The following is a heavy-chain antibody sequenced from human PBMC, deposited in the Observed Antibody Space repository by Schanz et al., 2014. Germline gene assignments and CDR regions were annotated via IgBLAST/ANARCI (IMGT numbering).Heavy chain of an antibody. D-gene: IGHD3-22*01. Sequence: EVQLLESGGGLVQPGGSLRLSCEASGFSFGNYGMSWVRQAPGKGLEWVSGFDAHDGRAYYADSAKGRFTISRDNSKNTLFLQMNSLRVEDSAIYYCAKDISDTSGKDDYWGQGTLVTVSS. J-gene: IGHJ4*02. V-gene: IGHV3-23*01. CDR2: FDAHDGRA. CDR1: GFSFGNYG. CDR3: AKDISDTSGKDDY.